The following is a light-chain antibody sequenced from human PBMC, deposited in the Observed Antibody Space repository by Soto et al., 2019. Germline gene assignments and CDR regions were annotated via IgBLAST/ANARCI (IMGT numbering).Light chain of an antibody. CDR2: DVS. J-gene: IGLJ1*01. Sequence: QSALTQPPSVSGSPGQSVTISCTGTRSDVGGYNYVAWYQQHPGKAPKVMIYDVSKRPSGVPDRFSGSKSGNTASLTISGLQAEDEADYYCCSYAGSHTFVFGTGTKVTVL. CDR1: RSDVGGYNY. CDR3: CSYAGSHTFV. V-gene: IGLV2-11*01.